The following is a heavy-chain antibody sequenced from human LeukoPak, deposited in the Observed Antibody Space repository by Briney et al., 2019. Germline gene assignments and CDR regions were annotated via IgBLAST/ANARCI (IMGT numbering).Heavy chain of an antibody. Sequence: SETLSLTCAVYGGSFSDYYWSWIRQPPGKGLEWIGEINHSGSTNYNPSLKSRVTISVDTSKNQFSLKLSSVTAADTAVYYCARLYCSSTSCPLYYYYYYMDVWGKGTTVTVSS. J-gene: IGHJ6*03. D-gene: IGHD2-2*01. V-gene: IGHV4-34*01. CDR3: ARLYCSSTSCPLYYYYYYMDV. CDR1: GGSFSDYY. CDR2: INHSGST.